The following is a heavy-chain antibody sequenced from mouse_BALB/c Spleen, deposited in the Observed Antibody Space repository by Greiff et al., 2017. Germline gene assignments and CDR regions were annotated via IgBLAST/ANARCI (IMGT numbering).Heavy chain of an antibody. CDR2: ISDGGSYT. V-gene: IGHV5-4*02. CDR3: ARALGTSYAMDY. Sequence: EVQVVESGGGLVKPGGSLKLSCAASGFTFSDYYMYWVRQTPEKRLEWVATISDGGSYTYYPDSVKGRFTISRDNAKNNLYLQMSSLKSEDTAMYYCARALGTSYAMDYWGQGTSVTVSS. J-gene: IGHJ4*01. D-gene: IGHD4-1*01. CDR1: GFTFSDYY.